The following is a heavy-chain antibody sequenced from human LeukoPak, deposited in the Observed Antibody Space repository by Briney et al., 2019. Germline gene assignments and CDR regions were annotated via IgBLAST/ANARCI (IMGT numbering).Heavy chain of an antibody. CDR3: AKGAVYSSGYSRCFIDS. J-gene: IGHJ4*02. D-gene: IGHD3-22*01. CDR2: ISASGGST. CDR1: GLTFRSYG. Sequence: GGSLRLFCAASGLTFRSYGMGWVRRAAGKAVEWVSTISASGGSTYDTDTVKGRFTISRDNSKNTLNLQMNSLRAEDTAIYYCAKGAVYSSGYSRCFIDSWGQGTLVTVSS. V-gene: IGHV3-23*01.